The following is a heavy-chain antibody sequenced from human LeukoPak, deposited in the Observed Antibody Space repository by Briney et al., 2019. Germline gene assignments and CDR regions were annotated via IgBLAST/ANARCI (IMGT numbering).Heavy chain of an antibody. J-gene: IGHJ4*02. CDR2: IKQDGSEE. CDR3: ARDASSWYMDY. V-gene: IGHV3-7*01. Sequence: GGSLRLSCAASGFTFSSYWMSWVRQAPGKGLEWVANIKQDGSEEYYVDSVKGRFTISRDNAKNSMYLQISSLRVEDTAVYYCARDASSWYMDYWGQGTLVTVSS. D-gene: IGHD6-13*01. CDR1: GFTFSSYW.